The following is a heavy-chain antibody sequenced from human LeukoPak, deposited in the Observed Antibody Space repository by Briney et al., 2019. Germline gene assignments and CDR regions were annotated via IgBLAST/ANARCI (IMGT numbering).Heavy chain of an antibody. CDR3: ARTPYYYDSSGYFRTGTFYYFDY. V-gene: IGHV4-59*08. CDR2: IYYSGST. D-gene: IGHD3-22*01. J-gene: IGHJ4*02. Sequence: SETLSLTCTVSGGSISSYYWSRIRQPPGKGLEWIGYIYYSGSTNYNPSLKSRVTISVDTSKNQFSLKLSSVTAADTAVYYCARTPYYYDSSGYFRTGTFYYFDYWGQGTLVTVSS. CDR1: GGSISSYY.